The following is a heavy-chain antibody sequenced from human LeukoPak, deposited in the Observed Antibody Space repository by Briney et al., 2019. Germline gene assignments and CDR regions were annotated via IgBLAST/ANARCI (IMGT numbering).Heavy chain of an antibody. Sequence: GGSLRLSCAASGFTVSSNYMSWVRQAPGKGLEWVSVIYSGGSTYYADSVKGRFTISRDNSKNTLYLQMNSLRAEDTAVYYCARVVGSRVFDYWGQGTLVTVSS. CDR3: ARVVGSRVFDY. CDR2: IYSGGST. J-gene: IGHJ4*02. V-gene: IGHV3-53*01. CDR1: GFTVSSNY. D-gene: IGHD5-24*01.